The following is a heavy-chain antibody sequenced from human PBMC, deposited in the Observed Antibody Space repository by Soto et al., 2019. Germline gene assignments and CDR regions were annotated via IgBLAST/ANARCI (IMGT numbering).Heavy chain of an antibody. CDR3: ARDGGGAGTPHYYYYYGMDV. Sequence: QVQLQESGPGLVKPSQTLSLTCTVSGGSISSGGYYWSWIRQHPGKGLEWIGYIYYSGSTYYNPSLKSRVTISVDTSKNQFSLKLSSVTAADTAVYYCARDGGGAGTPHYYYYYGMDVWGQGTTVTVSS. V-gene: IGHV4-31*03. CDR1: GGSISSGGYY. J-gene: IGHJ6*02. CDR2: IYYSGST. D-gene: IGHD6-19*01.